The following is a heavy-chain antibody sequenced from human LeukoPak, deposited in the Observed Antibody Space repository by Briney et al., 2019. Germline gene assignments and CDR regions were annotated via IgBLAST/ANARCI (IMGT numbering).Heavy chain of an antibody. V-gene: IGHV4-59*01. CDR1: GGSISSYY. D-gene: IGHD5-18*01. CDR3: AKNSYGYYYYYMDV. Sequence: PSETLSLTCTVSGGSISSYYWSWIRQPPGKGLEWIGYIYYSGSTNYNPSLKSRVTISVDTSKNQLSLKLSSVTAADTASYYCAKNSYGYYYYYMDVWGKGTTVTISS. CDR2: IYYSGST. J-gene: IGHJ6*03.